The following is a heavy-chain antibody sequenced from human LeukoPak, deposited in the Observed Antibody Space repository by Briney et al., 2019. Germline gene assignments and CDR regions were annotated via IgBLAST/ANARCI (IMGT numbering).Heavy chain of an antibody. J-gene: IGHJ4*02. V-gene: IGHV4-39*07. CDR3: ARYDYGGNSFDY. Sequence: PSETLSLTCTVSGGSISSSSYYWGWIRQPPGKGLEWIGEINHSGSTNYNPSLKSRVTISVDTSKNQFSLKLSSVTAADTAVYYCARYDYGGNSFDYWGQGTLVTVSS. D-gene: IGHD4-23*01. CDR1: GGSISSSSYY. CDR2: INHSGST.